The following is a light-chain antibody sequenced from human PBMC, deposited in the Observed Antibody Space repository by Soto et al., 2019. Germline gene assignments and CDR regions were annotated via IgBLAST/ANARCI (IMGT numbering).Light chain of an antibody. CDR3: QQYGTWWT. CDR2: GAS. V-gene: IGKV3-15*01. Sequence: EIVMTQSPATLSVSPGERATLSCGASQSVGSNLAWYQQKPGQAPRLLIYGASTRATDIPARFSGSGSGTVFTLTISSLQSEDFAVYYCQQYGTWWTFGQGTKVEIK. CDR1: QSVGSN. J-gene: IGKJ1*01.